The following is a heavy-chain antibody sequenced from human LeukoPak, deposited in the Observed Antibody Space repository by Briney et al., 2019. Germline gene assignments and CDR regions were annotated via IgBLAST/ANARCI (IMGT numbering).Heavy chain of an antibody. CDR2: ISGSSNAL. V-gene: IGHV3-48*02. CDR3: ARGSPTADNSQDC. Sequence: GGSLRLSCAASGFTFSSYSMNWVRQAPGKGLEWLSYISGSSNALYYADSVRGRFSVSRDNAKNSLYLQMNSLRDEDTAVYYCARGSPTADNSQDCWGQGTLVTVSS. D-gene: IGHD1-1*01. CDR1: GFTFSSYS. J-gene: IGHJ4*02.